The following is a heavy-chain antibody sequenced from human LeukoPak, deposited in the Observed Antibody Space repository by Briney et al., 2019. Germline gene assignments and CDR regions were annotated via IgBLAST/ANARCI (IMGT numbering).Heavy chain of an antibody. D-gene: IGHD3-16*02. V-gene: IGHV4-39*07. CDR1: GGSLRSSTYY. J-gene: IGHJ4*02. Sequence: SETLSLTCTVSGGSLRSSTYYWAWIRQPPGKGLEWLGSIHYDGSTFDNSSLKSRVTMSVDTSRNHFSLKMTSVTAADTAVYYCARDNRSLLDSWGQGILVTVSS. CDR2: IHYDGST. CDR3: ARDNRSLLDS.